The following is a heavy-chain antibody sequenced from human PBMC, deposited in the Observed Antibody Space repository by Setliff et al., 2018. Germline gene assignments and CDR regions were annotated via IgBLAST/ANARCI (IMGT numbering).Heavy chain of an antibody. CDR2: ISSSSSYI. CDR3: ARDSTDYYDSSGYYYGPRDNDAFDI. D-gene: IGHD3-22*01. CDR1: GFTFSSYS. V-gene: IGHV3-21*01. Sequence: GESLRLSCAASGFTFSSYSMNWVRQAPGKGLEWVSSISSSSSYIYYADSVKGRFTISRDNAKNSLYLQMNSLRAEDTAVYYCARDSTDYYDSSGYYYGPRDNDAFDIWGQGTMVTVSS. J-gene: IGHJ3*02.